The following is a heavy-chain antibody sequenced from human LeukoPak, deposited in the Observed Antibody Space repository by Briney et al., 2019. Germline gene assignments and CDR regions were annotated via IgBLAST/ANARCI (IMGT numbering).Heavy chain of an antibody. CDR2: ISLTGLT. CDR1: GGSISNTNW. V-gene: IGHV4-4*02. J-gene: IGHJ4*02. CDR3: SRENGAFSPFGY. D-gene: IGHD2-8*01. Sequence: SGTLSLTCGVSGGSISNTNWWSWVRQPPGQGLEWIGEISLTGLTHYNPSLESRVTVSLDKSKNQLSLNLTSVTAADAAVYYCSRENGAFSPFGYWGQGTLVTVLS.